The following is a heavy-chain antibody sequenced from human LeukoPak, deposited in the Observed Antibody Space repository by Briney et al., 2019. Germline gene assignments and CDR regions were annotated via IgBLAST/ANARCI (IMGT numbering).Heavy chain of an antibody. D-gene: IGHD3-3*01. CDR3: ARGRVSVYWSGYRQDYYYYYMDV. CDR2: IYASGST. CDR1: GGSISSRY. Sequence: PSETLSLTCIVSGGSISSRYWNWIRQPAGKGLEWIGRIYASGSTKYNPSLKSRVTISVDTSKNQFSLKLSSVTAADTAVYYCARGRVSVYWSGYRQDYYYYYMDVWGKGTTVTVSS. V-gene: IGHV4-4*07. J-gene: IGHJ6*03.